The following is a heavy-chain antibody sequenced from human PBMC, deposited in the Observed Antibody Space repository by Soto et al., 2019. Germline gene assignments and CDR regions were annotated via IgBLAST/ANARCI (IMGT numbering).Heavy chain of an antibody. CDR3: VTWGGIEARNLDH. J-gene: IGHJ4*02. V-gene: IGHV3-64D*06. D-gene: IGHD6-6*01. Sequence: GGSLRLSCSASGFPFSNHAMHWVRQAPGKGLEYVSAINYNGGTTYYVDSVKGRFTISRDNSKNTLYLQMSSLKVEDTAMYHCVTWGGIEARNLDHWGQGTLVTVS. CDR2: INYNGGTT. CDR1: GFPFSNHA.